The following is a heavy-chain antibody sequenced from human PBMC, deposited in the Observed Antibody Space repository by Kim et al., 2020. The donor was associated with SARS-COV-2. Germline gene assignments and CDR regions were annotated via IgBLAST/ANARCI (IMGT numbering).Heavy chain of an antibody. Sequence: SETLSLTCTVSGGSISSSSYYWGWIRQPPGKGLEWIGSIYYSGSTYYNPSLKSRVTISVDTSKNQFSLKLSSVTAADTAVYYCARSLRYQGIDYWGQGTLVTVSS. V-gene: IGHV4-39*01. J-gene: IGHJ4*02. D-gene: IGHD3-9*01. CDR3: ARSLRYQGIDY. CDR2: IYYSGST. CDR1: GGSISSSSYY.